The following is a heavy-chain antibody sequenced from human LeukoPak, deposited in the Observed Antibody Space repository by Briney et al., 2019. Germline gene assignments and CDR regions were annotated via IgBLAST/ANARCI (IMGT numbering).Heavy chain of an antibody. D-gene: IGHD6-6*01. V-gene: IGHV3-23*01. CDR3: ARAGDKYSSSSAFDY. CDR1: GFTFSSYA. J-gene: IGHJ4*02. CDR2: ISGSGGST. Sequence: GGSLRLSCAASGFTFSSYAMSWVRQAPGKGLEWVSAISGSGGSTYYADSVKGRFTISRDNAKNSLYLQMNSLRAEDTAVYYCARAGDKYSSSSAFDYWGQGTLVTVSS.